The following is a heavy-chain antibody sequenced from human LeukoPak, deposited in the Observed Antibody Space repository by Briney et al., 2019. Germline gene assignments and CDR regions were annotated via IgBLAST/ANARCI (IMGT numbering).Heavy chain of an antibody. CDR3: ARIGNYYFDY. Sequence: SETLSLTCTVSGGSISSYYWSWIRQPPGKGLVWIGEIYHSGSTNYNPSLKSRVTISVDKSKNQFSLKLTSVTAADTAVYYCARIGNYYFDYWGQGTLVTVSS. CDR2: IYHSGST. D-gene: IGHD1-1*01. V-gene: IGHV4-59*12. CDR1: GGSISSYY. J-gene: IGHJ4*02.